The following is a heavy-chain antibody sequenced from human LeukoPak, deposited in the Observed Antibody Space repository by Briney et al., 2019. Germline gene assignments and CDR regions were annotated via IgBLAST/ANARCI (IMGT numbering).Heavy chain of an antibody. CDR3: ARVHITMVRGVIITYYFDY. CDR2: INHSGST. Sequence: TXXLTCAVYGGSFSGYYWSWIRQPPGKGLEWIGEINHSGSTNYNPSLKSRVTISVDTSKNQFSLKLSSVTAADTAVYYCARVHITMVRGVIITYYFDYWGQGTLVTVSS. CDR1: GGSFSGYY. J-gene: IGHJ4*02. V-gene: IGHV4-34*01. D-gene: IGHD3-10*01.